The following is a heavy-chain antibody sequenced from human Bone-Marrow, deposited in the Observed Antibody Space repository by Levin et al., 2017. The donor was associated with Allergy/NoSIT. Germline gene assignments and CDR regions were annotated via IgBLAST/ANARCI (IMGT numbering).Heavy chain of an antibody. V-gene: IGHV1-69*06. D-gene: IGHD2/OR15-2a*01. CDR1: GDTFSNSA. CDR3: ARAPSPLYVDY. J-gene: IGHJ4*02. Sequence: KISCKTSGDTFSNSAISWLRQAPGQGFEWVGGIIPLFGTTNYAQKFQDRATLTADISTSTAYMELSSLTSEDTAVYFCARAPSPLYVDYWGQGTLVIVSS. CDR2: IIPLFGTT.